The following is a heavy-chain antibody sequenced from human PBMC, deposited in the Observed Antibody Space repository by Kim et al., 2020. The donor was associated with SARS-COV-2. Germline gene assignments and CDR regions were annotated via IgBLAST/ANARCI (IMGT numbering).Heavy chain of an antibody. CDR2: ISSSSSYI. J-gene: IGHJ4*02. Sequence: GGSLRLSCAASGFTFSSYSMNWVRQAPGKGLEWVSSISSSSSYIYYADSVKGRFTISRDNAKNSLYLQMNSLRAEDTAVYYCARRAYGSGDKEGYWGQGTLVTVSS. V-gene: IGHV3-21*01. D-gene: IGHD3-10*01. CDR3: ARRAYGSGDKEGY. CDR1: GFTFSSYS.